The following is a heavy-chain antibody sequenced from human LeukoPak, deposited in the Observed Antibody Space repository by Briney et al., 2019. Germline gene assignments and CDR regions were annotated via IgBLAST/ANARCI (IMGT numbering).Heavy chain of an antibody. CDR2: INHSGST. CDR1: GGSFSGYY. Sequence: SETLSLTCAVYGGSFSGYYWSWIRQPPGKGLEWIGEINHSGSTNYNPSLKSRVTMSLDTSKNQFSLKLSSVTAADTAVYYCARSIWFGELWGQGTLVTVSS. CDR3: ARSIWFGEL. D-gene: IGHD3-10*01. V-gene: IGHV4-34*01. J-gene: IGHJ4*02.